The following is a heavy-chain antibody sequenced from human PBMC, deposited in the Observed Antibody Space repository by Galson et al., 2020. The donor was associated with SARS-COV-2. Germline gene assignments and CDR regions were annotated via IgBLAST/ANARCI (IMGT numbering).Heavy chain of an antibody. CDR3: AKEVPMTGRTDEYFQH. Sequence: GGSLRLSCAASGFTFSNCPMSWVRQAPGQGLEWVSEIRGSGDTTYYADSVKGRFTIYRDTSRNTLYLQMNSLRAEDTAMYYCAKEVPMTGRTDEYFQHWGQVTLVTVSS. CDR2: IRGSGDTT. V-gene: IGHV3-23*01. D-gene: IGHD3-9*01. J-gene: IGHJ1*01. CDR1: GFTFSNCP.